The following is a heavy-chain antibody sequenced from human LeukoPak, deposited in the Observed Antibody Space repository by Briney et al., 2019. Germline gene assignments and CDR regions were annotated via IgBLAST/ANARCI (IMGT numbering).Heavy chain of an antibody. V-gene: IGHV1-8*03. CDR1: GYTFTSYD. Sequence: ASVKVSCKASGYTFTSYDINWVRQATGQGLEWMGWMNPNSGNAGYAQKFQGRVTITRNTSISTAYMELSSLRSEDTAVYYCATGAPGGSYGLSWGQGTLVTVSS. J-gene: IGHJ5*02. CDR2: MNPNSGNA. CDR3: ATGAPGGSYGLS. D-gene: IGHD1-26*01.